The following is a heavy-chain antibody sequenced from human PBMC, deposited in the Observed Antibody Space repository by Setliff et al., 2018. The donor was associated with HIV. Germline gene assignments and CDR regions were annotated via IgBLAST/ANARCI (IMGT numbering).Heavy chain of an antibody. CDR1: GASISSNSYY. Sequence: PSETLSLTCSVSGASISSNSYYWGWIRQPPGKGLEWIGSIFYSGRSMYNPSLRSRVTISVDTSKDQLSLSVTSVTAADTAVYYCARRGRTGNSYVLSWFDPWGQGTLVTVSS. D-gene: IGHD3-10*02. J-gene: IGHJ5*02. CDR2: IFYSGRS. CDR3: ARRGRTGNSYVLSWFDP. V-gene: IGHV4-39*07.